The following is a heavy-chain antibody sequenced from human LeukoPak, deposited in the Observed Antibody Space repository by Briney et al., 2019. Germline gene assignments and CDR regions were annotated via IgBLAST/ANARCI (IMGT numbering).Heavy chain of an antibody. J-gene: IGHJ6*03. CDR1: GYTFTSYG. CDR3: ARDTSGAIAVAGTSYYYYMDV. CDR2: ISAYDGNT. V-gene: IGHV1-18*01. D-gene: IGHD6-19*01. Sequence: GASVKVSCKASGYTFTSYGISWVRQAPGQGLEWVGWISAYDGNTNYAQYVQGRVTMTTDTSTSTAYMELRSLRSDDTAVYSCARDTSGAIAVAGTSYYYYMDVWGKGTTVTVSS.